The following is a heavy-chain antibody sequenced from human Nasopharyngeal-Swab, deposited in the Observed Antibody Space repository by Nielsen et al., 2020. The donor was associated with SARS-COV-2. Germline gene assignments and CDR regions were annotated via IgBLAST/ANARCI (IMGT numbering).Heavy chain of an antibody. V-gene: IGHV3-9*01. J-gene: IGHJ6*02. Sequence: SLKISCAASGFTFDDYAMHLVRQAPGKGLEWVSGISWNSGSIGYADSVKGRFTISRDNAKNSLYLQMNSLRAEDTALYYCAGNMVLDVWGQGTTVTVSS. CDR1: GFTFDDYA. CDR3: AGNMVLDV. D-gene: IGHD2-8*01. CDR2: ISWNSGSI.